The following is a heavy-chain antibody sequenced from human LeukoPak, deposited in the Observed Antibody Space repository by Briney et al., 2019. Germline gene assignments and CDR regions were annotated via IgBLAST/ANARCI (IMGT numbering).Heavy chain of an antibody. V-gene: IGHV3-23*01. Sequence: GGTLRLSCAASGFTFSNYGMNWVRQAPGKGLEWVSGITGRGENTYYADSVKGRFTISRDNSKNTLYLQMNSLRAEDAAIYYCARDRRLASFDYGGQGTLVTVSS. CDR1: GFTFSNYG. D-gene: IGHD6-25*01. J-gene: IGHJ4*02. CDR3: ARDRRLASFDY. CDR2: ITGRGENT.